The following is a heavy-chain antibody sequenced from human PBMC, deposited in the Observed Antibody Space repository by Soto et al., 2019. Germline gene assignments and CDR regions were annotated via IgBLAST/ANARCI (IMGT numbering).Heavy chain of an antibody. CDR3: ASRAGIAVAGPIDY. Sequence: GGSLRLSCAASGFTFSSYGMHWVRQAPGKGLEWVAVIWYDGSNKYYADSVKGRFTISRDNSKNTLYLQMNSLRAEDTAVYYCASRAGIAVAGPIDYWGQGTLVTVSS. CDR2: IWYDGSNK. J-gene: IGHJ4*02. CDR1: GFTFSSYG. V-gene: IGHV3-33*01. D-gene: IGHD6-19*01.